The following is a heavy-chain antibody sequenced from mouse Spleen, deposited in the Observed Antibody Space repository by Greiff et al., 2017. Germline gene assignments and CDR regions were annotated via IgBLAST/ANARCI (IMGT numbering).Heavy chain of an antibody. J-gene: IGHJ2*01. CDR1: GYTFTSYG. Sequence: QVQLQQSGAELARPGASVTLSCKASGYTFTSYGISWVKQRTGQGLEWIGEIYPRSGNTYYNEKFKGKATLTADKSSSTAYMELRSLTSEDSAVYFCARSGYGSPFDYWGQGTTLTVSS. V-gene: IGHV1-81*01. CDR2: IYPRSGNT. CDR3: ARSGYGSPFDY. D-gene: IGHD1-1*01.